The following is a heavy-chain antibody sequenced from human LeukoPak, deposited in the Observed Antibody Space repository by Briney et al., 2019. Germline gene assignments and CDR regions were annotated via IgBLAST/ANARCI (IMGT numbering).Heavy chain of an antibody. V-gene: IGHV3-21*01. CDR2: ISSSSSYI. J-gene: IGHJ6*02. CDR3: ARVLGYCGSTSCYPYGMDV. D-gene: IGHD2-2*01. Sequence: PGGSLRLSCAASGFTFSSYSMNWVRQAPGKGLEWVSSISSSSSYIYYADSVKGRFTISRDNAKNSLYLQMNSLRAEDTAVYYCARVLGYCGSTSCYPYGMDVWGQGTTVTVSS. CDR1: GFTFSSYS.